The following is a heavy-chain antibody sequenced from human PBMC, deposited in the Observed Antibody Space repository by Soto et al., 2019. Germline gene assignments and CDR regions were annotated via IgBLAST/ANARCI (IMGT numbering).Heavy chain of an antibody. CDR3: AKEAHLAYFDY. J-gene: IGHJ4*02. Sequence: SQTLSLTCAISGDSVSSNSAGWNWIRQTPSRGLEWLGRTYYRSKWYFNYAVSVESRITINPDTSKNQFSLQLSSVTPDDTAVYYCAKEAHLAYFDYWGQGTLVTVSS. CDR1: GDSVSSNSAG. V-gene: IGHV6-1*01. CDR2: TYYRSKWYF.